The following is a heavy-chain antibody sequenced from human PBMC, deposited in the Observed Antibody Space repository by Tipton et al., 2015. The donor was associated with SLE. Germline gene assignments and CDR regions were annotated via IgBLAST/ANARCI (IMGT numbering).Heavy chain of an antibody. CDR1: GGSISSYY. D-gene: IGHD1-26*01. CDR2: IYYSGST. V-gene: IGHV4-59*01. Sequence: TLSLTCTVSGGSISSYYWSWIRQPPGKGLEWIGYIYYSGSTNYNPSLKSRVTISVDTSKNQFSLKLSSVTAADTAVYYCARGPRWGYSGRRGSYYYGMDVWGQGTTVTVSS. CDR3: ARGPRWGYSGRRGSYYYGMDV. J-gene: IGHJ6*02.